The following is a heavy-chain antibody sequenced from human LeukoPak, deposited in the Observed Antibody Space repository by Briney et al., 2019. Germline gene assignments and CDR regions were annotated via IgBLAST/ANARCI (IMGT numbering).Heavy chain of an antibody. Sequence: PGGSLRLSCAASGFTFSSYGMHWVRQAPGKGLEWVSSISSGSNYIYYADSVKGRFTISRDNAKNSLYLQMNSLRAEDTAVYYCARDGPYYYDSSGYFADYYYYMDVWGKGTTVTVSS. D-gene: IGHD3-22*01. J-gene: IGHJ6*03. CDR2: ISSGSNYI. V-gene: IGHV3-21*01. CDR1: GFTFSSYG. CDR3: ARDGPYYYDSSGYFADYYYYMDV.